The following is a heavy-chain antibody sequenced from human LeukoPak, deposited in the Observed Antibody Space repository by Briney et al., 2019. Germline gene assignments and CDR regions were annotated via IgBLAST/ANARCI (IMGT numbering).Heavy chain of an antibody. CDR3: ARKQWLATYYYYGMDV. J-gene: IGHJ6*04. Sequence: ASVKVSCKASGYTFTSYGISWVRQAPGQGLGWMGWISAYNGNTNYAQKLQGRVTMTTDTSTSAAYMELRSLRSDDTAVYYCARKQWLATYYYYGMDVWGKGTTVTVSS. CDR1: GYTFTSYG. D-gene: IGHD6-19*01. CDR2: ISAYNGNT. V-gene: IGHV1-18*04.